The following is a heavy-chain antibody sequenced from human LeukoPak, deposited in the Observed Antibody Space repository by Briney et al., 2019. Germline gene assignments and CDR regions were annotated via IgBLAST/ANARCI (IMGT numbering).Heavy chain of an antibody. V-gene: IGHV1-18*01. CDR1: GYTFTSYG. Sequence: ASVKVSCKASGYTFTSYGIIWVRQAPGQGLEWMGWISAYNGNTNYAQKLQGRVTMTTDTSTSTAYMELRSLRSDDTAVYYCARERSDYVWGSYRYTADYWGQGTLVTVSS. D-gene: IGHD3-16*02. CDR2: ISAYNGNT. CDR3: ARERSDYVWGSYRYTADY. J-gene: IGHJ4*02.